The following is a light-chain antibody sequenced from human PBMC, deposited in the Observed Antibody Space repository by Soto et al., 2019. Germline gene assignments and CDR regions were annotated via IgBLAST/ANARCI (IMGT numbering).Light chain of an antibody. J-gene: IGLJ1*01. Sequence: QSALTQPPSASGSPGQSVTISCTGASSGVGHYNYVSWYQQHPGKAPKLMIYEVSNRPSGVPDRFSGSKSGNTASLTVSGLQAEDEADYYCSSFAGSNRVFGTGTKLTVL. CDR1: SSGVGHYNY. CDR2: EVS. CDR3: SSFAGSNRV. V-gene: IGLV2-8*01.